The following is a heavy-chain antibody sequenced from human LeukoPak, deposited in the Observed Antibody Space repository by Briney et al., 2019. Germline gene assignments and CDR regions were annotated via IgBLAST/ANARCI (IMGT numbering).Heavy chain of an antibody. D-gene: IGHD4-17*01. Sequence: GGSLRLSCAASGFIFSDYYISWIRQAPGKGLEWVSDVSSSSSTYTHYSDSVKGRFTISRDNAKNSLYLQMNSLRAEDTAVYYCARLPRAYGDYYFDHWGQGALVTVSS. V-gene: IGHV3-11*06. CDR1: GFIFSDYY. CDR3: ARLPRAYGDYYFDH. J-gene: IGHJ4*02. CDR2: VSSSSSTYT.